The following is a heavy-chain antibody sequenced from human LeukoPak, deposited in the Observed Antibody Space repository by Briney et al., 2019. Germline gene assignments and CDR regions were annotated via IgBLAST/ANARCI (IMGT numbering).Heavy chain of an antibody. CDR1: GGSFSGYY. Sequence: SETLSLTCAVYGGSFSGYYWSWIRQPPGKGLEWIGEINLSGSTNYNPSLKSRVTISVDTSKNQFSLKLSSVTAADTAVYYCASLPLGGGDTSDWGQGTLVTVSS. CDR3: ASLPLGGGDTSD. V-gene: IGHV4-34*01. CDR2: INLSGST. J-gene: IGHJ4*02. D-gene: IGHD2-21*02.